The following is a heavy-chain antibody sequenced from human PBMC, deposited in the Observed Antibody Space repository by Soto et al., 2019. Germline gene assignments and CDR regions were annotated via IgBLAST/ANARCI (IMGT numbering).Heavy chain of an antibody. Sequence: SGEVSFRASGGTFISYAISWVRQAPGQGLEWMGGIIPIFGTANYAQKFQGRVTITADESTSTAYMELSSLRSEDTAVYYCARPIAVAASYYYGMDVWGQGTTVTVSS. CDR2: IIPIFGTA. CDR3: ARPIAVAASYYYGMDV. D-gene: IGHD6-19*01. V-gene: IGHV1-69*13. CDR1: GGTFISYA. J-gene: IGHJ6*02.